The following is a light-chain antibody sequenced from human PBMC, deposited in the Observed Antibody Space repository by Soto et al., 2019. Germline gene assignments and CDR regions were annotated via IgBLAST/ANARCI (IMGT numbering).Light chain of an antibody. CDR2: AAS. V-gene: IGKV1-39*01. CDR3: QQSYNAPKT. Sequence: DLQMTQSPSSLSASVGDRVTITCRASRDITNFLNWYQQKPGKAPNLLIFAASTLQSGVPPRFSGSGSGTDFTLTITSLQPEDFATYYCQQSYNAPKTFGQGTKVQV. CDR1: RDITNF. J-gene: IGKJ1*01.